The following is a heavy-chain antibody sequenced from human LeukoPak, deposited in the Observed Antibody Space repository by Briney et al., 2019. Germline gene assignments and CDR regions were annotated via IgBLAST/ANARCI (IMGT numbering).Heavy chain of an antibody. V-gene: IGHV1-2*02. CDR1: GYSFTDYY. CDR3: ARGGHYYSYSMDV. Sequence: GASVKVSCKASGYSFTDYYMHWVRQAPGQGLESMGGINPDSGGTNYPQKFQGRVTMTRDTSIITAYMELSRLRSDDTAVYYCARGGHYYSYSMDVWGKGTTVTVSS. CDR2: INPDSGGT. J-gene: IGHJ6*03.